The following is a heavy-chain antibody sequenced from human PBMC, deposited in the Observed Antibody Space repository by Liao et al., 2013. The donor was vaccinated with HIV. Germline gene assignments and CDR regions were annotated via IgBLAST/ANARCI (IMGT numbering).Heavy chain of an antibody. Sequence: QVQLLESGPGLVKPSETLSLTCSVSGASIGIYYWSWIRQPPGKGLEWIGYIDYSGSTNYNPSLKSRVTISVDTSKNQFSLRLSSVTAADTAVYYCARDHYHDSTGHYRYWFDPWGQGTLVSVSS. CDR2: IDYSGST. J-gene: IGHJ5*02. CDR3: ARDHYHDSTGHYRYWFDP. D-gene: IGHD3-22*01. CDR1: GASIGIYY. V-gene: IGHV4-59*01.